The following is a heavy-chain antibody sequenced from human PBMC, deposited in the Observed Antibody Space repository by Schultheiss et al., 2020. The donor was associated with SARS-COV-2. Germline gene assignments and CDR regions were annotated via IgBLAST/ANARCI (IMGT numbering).Heavy chain of an antibody. V-gene: IGHV4-34*01. D-gene: IGHD4-23*01. Sequence: SETLSLTCAVHGGSFRGYHWSWIRQPPGKGLEWIGEIDHSGHTNHNPSLKSRVTKSVHTSMNRFSLKLSSVTAADTAVYYCARGRHRSYAVVNLYYGLDVWGQGTTVTVSS. CDR3: ARGRHRSYAVVNLYYGLDV. CDR1: GGSFRGYH. CDR2: IDHSGHT. J-gene: IGHJ6*02.